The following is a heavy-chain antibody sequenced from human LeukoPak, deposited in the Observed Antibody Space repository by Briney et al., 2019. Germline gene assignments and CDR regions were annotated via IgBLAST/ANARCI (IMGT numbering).Heavy chain of an antibody. CDR1: GFSLSTSGVG. Sequence: RKSGPTLVNPTQTLTLTCTFSGFSLSTSGVGVGLIRQPPGKALEWLAVIYWDDDERYSPSLKSRLTITKDTSKNQVVLTMTNMDPVDTATYYCAHSCGGGNSAYFDYWGQGTLVTVSS. CDR2: IYWDDDE. J-gene: IGHJ4*02. CDR3: AHSCGGGNSAYFDY. V-gene: IGHV2-5*02. D-gene: IGHD4-23*01.